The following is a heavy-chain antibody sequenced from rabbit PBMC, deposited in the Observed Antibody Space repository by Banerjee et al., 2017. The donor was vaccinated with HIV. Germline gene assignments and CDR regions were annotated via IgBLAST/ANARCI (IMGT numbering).Heavy chain of an antibody. CDR1: GFTLSSYY. CDR3: ARDGAGGSYFAL. CDR2: IDPVFGIT. J-gene: IGHJ4*01. V-gene: IGHV1S7*01. Sequence: ESGGGLVQPGGSLKLSCTASGFTLSSYYMNWVRQAPGRGLEWIGYIDPVFGITYYANWVNGRFSISRENAQNTVLLQMTSLTAADTATYFCARDGAGGSYFALWGPGTLVTVS. D-gene: IGHD8-1*01.